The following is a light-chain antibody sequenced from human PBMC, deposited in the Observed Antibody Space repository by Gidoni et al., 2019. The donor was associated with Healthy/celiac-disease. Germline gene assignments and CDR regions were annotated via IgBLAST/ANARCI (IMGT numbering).Light chain of an antibody. Sequence: IVLTQSPATLSLSPEERATLSCRASQSVSSYLAWYQQKPGQAPRLLIYDASNRATGIPARLSGSGSGTDFTLTISSLEPEEFAVYYCQQRSNWPWTFGQGTKVEIK. CDR3: QQRSNWPWT. J-gene: IGKJ1*01. CDR2: DAS. CDR1: QSVSSY. V-gene: IGKV3-11*01.